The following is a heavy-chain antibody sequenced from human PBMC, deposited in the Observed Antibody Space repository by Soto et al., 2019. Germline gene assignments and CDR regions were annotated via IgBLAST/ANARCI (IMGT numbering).Heavy chain of an antibody. CDR3: ARDRDDYGSGNYYNRIDF. CDR1: GGILSTYA. Sequence: QVQLVQSGAEVKKPGSSVKVSCKASGGILSTYAISWLRQAPGQGLEWMGGIIPLFGTPNYAQRFQGRVTITADESTSTAYKELSRLRSEDTAVYYCARDRDDYGSGNYYNRIDFWGQGTLVTVSS. CDR2: IIPLFGTP. D-gene: IGHD3-10*01. V-gene: IGHV1-69*01. J-gene: IGHJ4*02.